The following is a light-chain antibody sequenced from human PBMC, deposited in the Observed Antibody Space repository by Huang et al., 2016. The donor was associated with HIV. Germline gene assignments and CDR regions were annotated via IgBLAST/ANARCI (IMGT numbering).Light chain of an antibody. CDR1: QNITR. CDR3: QQYDDWPPWT. Sequence: EIVMTQSPATLSVSPGERATLSCRASQNITRLAWYQHKPGQAPRLLIYDASSRATGGPARFSGGGSGTDFTLTVSSLQSDDFALYYCQQYDDWPPWTFGQGTQVDMK. CDR2: DAS. V-gene: IGKV3-15*01. J-gene: IGKJ1*01.